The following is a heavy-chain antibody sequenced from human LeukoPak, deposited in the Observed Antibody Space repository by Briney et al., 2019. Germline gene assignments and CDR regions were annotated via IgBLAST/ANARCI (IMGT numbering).Heavy chain of an antibody. CDR2: INHSGST. D-gene: IGHD2-2*02. CDR3: ARATAAIGYPSFDY. V-gene: IGHV4-34*01. CDR1: GGSFSGYY. J-gene: IGHJ4*02. Sequence: SETLSLTCAVYGGSFSGYYWSWIRQPPGKGLEWIGEINHSGSTNYNPSLKSRVTISVDTSKNQFSLKLGSVTAADTAVYYCARATAAIGYPSFDYWGQGTLVTVSS.